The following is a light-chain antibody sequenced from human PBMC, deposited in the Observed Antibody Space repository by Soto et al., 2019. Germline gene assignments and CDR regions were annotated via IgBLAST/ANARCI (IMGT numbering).Light chain of an antibody. CDR2: DDS. J-gene: IGLJ1*01. CDR3: QVWDSSSDLYV. V-gene: IGLV3-21*02. CDR1: NIGSKS. Sequence: SYELTQPPSVSVAPGQTARITRGGNNIGSKSVHWYQPKPGQAPVLVVYDDSDRPSGIPERFSGSNSGNTATLTISRVEAGDEADDYCQVWDSSSDLYVFGTGTQLTVL.